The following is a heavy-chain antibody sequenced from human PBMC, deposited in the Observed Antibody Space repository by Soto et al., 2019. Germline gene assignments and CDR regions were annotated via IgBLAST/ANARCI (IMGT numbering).Heavy chain of an antibody. V-gene: IGHV4-4*02. Sequence: PSETLSLTCAVSGGSISSSNWWSWVRQPPGKGLEWIGEIYHSGSTNYNPSLKSRVTISVDKSKNQFSLKLSSVTAADTAVYYCARENYYGSGITGYYYGMDVRGQGTTVTVSS. CDR3: ARENYYGSGITGYYYGMDV. J-gene: IGHJ6*02. D-gene: IGHD3-10*01. CDR1: GGSISSSNW. CDR2: IYHSGST.